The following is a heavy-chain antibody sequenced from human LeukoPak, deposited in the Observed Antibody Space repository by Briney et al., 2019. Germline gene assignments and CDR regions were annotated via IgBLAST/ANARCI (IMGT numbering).Heavy chain of an antibody. Sequence: PSETLSLTCTVSGASISSYFWSWIRQSPGKGLEWIGYIYYSGSATYNPSLKSRVTISVDTSKNQFSLRLTSVTAADTAVYYCASPDYWGQGTLVTVSS. CDR2: IYYSGSA. CDR1: GASISSYF. CDR3: ASPDY. J-gene: IGHJ4*02. V-gene: IGHV4-59*08.